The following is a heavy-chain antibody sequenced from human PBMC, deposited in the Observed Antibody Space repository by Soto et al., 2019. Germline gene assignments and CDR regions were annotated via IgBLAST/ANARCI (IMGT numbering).Heavy chain of an antibody. CDR1: GFTFSSYA. CDR3: AREGRIAGGFDY. Sequence: QVQLVESGGGVVQPGRSLRLSCAASGFTFSSYAMHWVRQAPGKGLEWVAVISYDGSNKYYAESVKGRFTISRDNSKNMLYLQMNSLRAEDTAVYYCAREGRIAGGFDYWGQGTLVTVSS. CDR2: ISYDGSNK. J-gene: IGHJ4*02. V-gene: IGHV3-30-3*01. D-gene: IGHD1-20*01.